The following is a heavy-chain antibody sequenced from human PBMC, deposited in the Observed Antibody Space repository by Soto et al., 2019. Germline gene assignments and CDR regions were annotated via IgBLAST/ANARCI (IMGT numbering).Heavy chain of an antibody. CDR3: ARGQVVAAQH. CDR2: IYHSGST. V-gene: IGHV4-30-2*01. J-gene: IGHJ4*02. Sequence: QLQLQESGSGLVKPSQTLSLTCAVSGGSISSGGYSWSWIRQPPGKGLEWIGYIYHSGSTYYNPSLKGRVTIAVDRAKNQFSLTLSSVTAADTAVYYCARGQVVAAQHWGQGTLVTVSS. CDR1: GGSISSGGYS. D-gene: IGHD2-15*01.